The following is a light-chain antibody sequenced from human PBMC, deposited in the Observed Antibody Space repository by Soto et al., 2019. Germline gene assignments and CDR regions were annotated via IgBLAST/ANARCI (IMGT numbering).Light chain of an antibody. J-gene: IGKJ3*01. CDR2: GAS. V-gene: IGKV3-15*01. Sequence: EIVMTQSPVTLSVSPGERATLSCRASQSVSSNLAWYQQQPGQAPRLLIYGASTRATDIPARLSGSGSGTEFTLTVSRLQSEDFAVYYWQQYNDCPLTFGPGTKVDF. CDR1: QSVSSN. CDR3: QQYNDCPLT.